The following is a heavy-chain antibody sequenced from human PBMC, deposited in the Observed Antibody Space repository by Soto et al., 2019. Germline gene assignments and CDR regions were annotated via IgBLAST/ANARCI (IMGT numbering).Heavy chain of an antibody. CDR1: GYSFSSYW. V-gene: IGHV5-51*01. CDR3: ARRNVMVRGGSRQYYYYQGMDV. J-gene: IGHJ6*02. Sequence: PGESLKISCKGSGYSFSSYWIGWVRQMPGKGLEWMGIIYPGDSDTRYSPSFQGQVTISADKSISTAYLQWSSLKASDTAIYYCARRNVMVRGGSRQYYYYQGMDVWGQGTTVTVSS. D-gene: IGHD3-10*01. CDR2: IYPGDSDT.